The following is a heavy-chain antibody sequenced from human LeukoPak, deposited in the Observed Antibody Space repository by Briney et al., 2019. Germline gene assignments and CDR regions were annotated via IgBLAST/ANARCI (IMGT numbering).Heavy chain of an antibody. Sequence: GGSLRLSCAASGFTFTTYGMNWVRQAPGKGLEWVSGVIPSGASTYYADSVKGRFTISRDNSKNTLYLQMNSLRAEDTAVYYCAELGITMIGGVWGKGTTVTISS. J-gene: IGHJ6*04. CDR2: VIPSGAST. CDR1: GFTFTTYG. D-gene: IGHD3-10*02. V-gene: IGHV3-23*01. CDR3: AELGITMIGGV.